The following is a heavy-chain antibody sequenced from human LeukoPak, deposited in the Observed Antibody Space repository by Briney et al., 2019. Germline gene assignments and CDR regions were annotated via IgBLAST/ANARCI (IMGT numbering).Heavy chain of an antibody. CDR1: GFTFSSYA. D-gene: IGHD6-19*01. J-gene: IGHJ4*02. V-gene: IGHV3-23*01. CDR3: AKGWRSYSSGEDPFFDY. Sequence: PGGSLRLSCAASGFTFSSYAMSWVRQAPGKGLEWVSAISGSGGSTYYADSVKGRFTISRDNSKNTLYLQMNSLRAEDTAVYYCAKGWRSYSSGEDPFFDYWGQGTLVTVSS. CDR2: ISGSGGST.